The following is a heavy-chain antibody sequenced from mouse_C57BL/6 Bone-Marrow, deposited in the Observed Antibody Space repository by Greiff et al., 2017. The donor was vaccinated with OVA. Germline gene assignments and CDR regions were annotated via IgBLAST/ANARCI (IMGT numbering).Heavy chain of an antibody. CDR2: ISDGGSYT. CDR1: GFTFSSYA. V-gene: IGHV5-4*03. Sequence: EVMLVESGGGLVKPGGSLKLSCAASGFTFSSYAMSWVRQTPEKRLEWVATISDGGSYTYYPDNVKGRFTISRDNAKNNLYLQMSHLKSEDTAMYYCARILYYGSTFAYWGQGTLVTVSA. CDR3: ARILYYGSTFAY. J-gene: IGHJ3*01. D-gene: IGHD1-1*01.